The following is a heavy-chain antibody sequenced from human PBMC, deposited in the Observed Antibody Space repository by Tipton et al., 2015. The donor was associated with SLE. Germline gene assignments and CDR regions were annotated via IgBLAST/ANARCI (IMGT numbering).Heavy chain of an antibody. D-gene: IGHD1-26*01. CDR2: SSGSGGST. J-gene: IGHJ3*02. CDR3: AILKVGATNDAFDI. V-gene: IGHV3-23*01. Sequence: SLRLSCAASGFTFSSYAMSWVRQAPGKGLEWVSASSGSGGSTYYADSEKGRFTIFRDNPKNTLYLQMNSLRAEDTAVYYCAILKVGATNDAFDIWGQGTMVTVSS. CDR1: GFTFSSYA.